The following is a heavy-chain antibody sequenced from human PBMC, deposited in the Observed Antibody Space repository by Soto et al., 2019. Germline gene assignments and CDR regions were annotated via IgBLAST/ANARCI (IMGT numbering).Heavy chain of an antibody. CDR3: ARASRNYYDSSGYLYYFDY. CDR2: IYSGGST. J-gene: IGHJ4*02. V-gene: IGHV3-66*01. D-gene: IGHD3-22*01. Sequence: GGSLRLSCAASGFTVSSNYMSWVRQAPGKGLEWVSVIYSGGSTYYADSVKGRFTISRDNSKNTLYLQMNSLRAEDTAVYYCARASRNYYDSSGYLYYFDYWGQGNMVTVSS. CDR1: GFTVSSNY.